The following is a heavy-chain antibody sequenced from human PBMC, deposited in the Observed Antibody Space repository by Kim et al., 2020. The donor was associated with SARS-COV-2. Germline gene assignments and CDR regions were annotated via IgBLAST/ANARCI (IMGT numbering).Heavy chain of an antibody. CDR3: AAEGGSGSFLFDY. V-gene: IGHV1-58*01. J-gene: IGHJ4*02. Sequence: SVKVSCKASGFTFTSSAVQWVRQARGQRLEWIGRIVVGSGNTNYAQKFQERVTITRDMSTSTAYMELSSLRSEDTAVYYCAAEGGSGSFLFDYWGQGTLVTVSS. CDR1: GFTFTSSA. CDR2: IVVGSGNT. D-gene: IGHD1-26*01.